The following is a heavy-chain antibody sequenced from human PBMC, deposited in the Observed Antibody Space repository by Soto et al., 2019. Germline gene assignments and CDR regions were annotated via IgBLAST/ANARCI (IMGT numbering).Heavy chain of an antibody. CDR3: ARHYSSGSRNWFDP. V-gene: IGHV4-39*01. J-gene: IGHJ5*02. CDR2: IYYSGST. Sequence: SETLSLTCSVSGGSINSSSYFWGWVRQPPGKGLEWIGSIYYSGSTYYNPCLRSRVTISVDTSKNQFSLKLSSVTAADTAVFYCARHYSSGSRNWFDPWGQGTLVTVSS. CDR1: GGSINSSSYF. D-gene: IGHD6-19*01.